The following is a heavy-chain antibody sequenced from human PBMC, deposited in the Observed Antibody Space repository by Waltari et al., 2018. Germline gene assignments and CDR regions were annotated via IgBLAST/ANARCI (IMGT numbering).Heavy chain of an antibody. CDR3: ARGSYYDSSGAFDY. CDR1: GFPFSSSS. Sequence: EVQLVESGGGLVQPGGSLRLSCAASGFPFSSSSMNWVRQAPGKGLEWVSYISSSSTIYYADSVKGRFTISRDNAKNSLYLQMNSLRAEDTAVYYCARGSYYDSSGAFDYWGQGTLVTVSS. D-gene: IGHD3-22*01. J-gene: IGHJ4*02. V-gene: IGHV3-48*01. CDR2: ISSSSTI.